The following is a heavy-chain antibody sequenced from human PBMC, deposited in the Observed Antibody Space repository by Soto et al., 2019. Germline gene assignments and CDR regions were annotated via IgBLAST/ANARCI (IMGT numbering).Heavy chain of an antibody. Sequence: PGGSLRLSCAASGFTFRSFTMNWVRQAPGKGLEWVSVISGSDGTTFYADSVRGRVTSSRDNSRNMVYLQMISLRAEDTAVYYCAKVIGGSESYWGGSHYYYALDVWGQGTTVTVSS. D-gene: IGHD3-10*01. CDR3: AKVIGGSESYWGGSHYYYALDV. V-gene: IGHV3-23*01. CDR2: ISGSDGTT. CDR1: GFTFRSFT. J-gene: IGHJ6*02.